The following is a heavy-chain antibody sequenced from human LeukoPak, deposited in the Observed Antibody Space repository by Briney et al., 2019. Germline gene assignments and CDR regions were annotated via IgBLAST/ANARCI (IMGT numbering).Heavy chain of an antibody. CDR3: AGQHDSNGYYFY. Sequence: SEILSLTCAVTGNSISSGYYWGWIRQPPGKGLEWIGSIYHSGSTYYNPSLKSRVTISVDTSKNRFSLKLRSVTAADTAVYYCAGQHDSNGYYFYWGQGTLVTVSS. D-gene: IGHD3-22*01. CDR2: IYHSGST. CDR1: GNSISSGYY. V-gene: IGHV4-38-2*01. J-gene: IGHJ4*02.